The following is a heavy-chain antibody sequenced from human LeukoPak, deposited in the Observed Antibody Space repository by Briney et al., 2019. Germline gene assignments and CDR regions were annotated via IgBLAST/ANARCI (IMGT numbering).Heavy chain of an antibody. J-gene: IGHJ2*01. D-gene: IGHD2-15*01. CDR3: ARDATANSWYFDL. V-gene: IGHV4-34*01. CDR1: GGSFSGYY. CDR2: INHSGTT. Sequence: NPSETLSLTCAVYGGSFSGYYWSWIRQPPGKGLEWIGEINHSGTTNYNPSLKSRLTMSVDTSKNQFSLQLSSVTAADTALYYCARDATANSWYFDLWGRGTLVTVSS.